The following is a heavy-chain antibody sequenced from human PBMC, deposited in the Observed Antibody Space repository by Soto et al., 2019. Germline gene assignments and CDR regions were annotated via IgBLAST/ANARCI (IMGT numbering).Heavy chain of an antibody. V-gene: IGHV4-30-4*01. CDR1: GGSISSGDYY. D-gene: IGHD4-17*01. J-gene: IGHJ3*02. CDR2: IYYSGST. CDR3: ARGPVTTRAFDI. Sequence: QVQLQESGPGLVKPSQTLSLTCTVSGGSISSGDYYWSWIRQPPGKGLEWIGYIYYSGSTYYNPSLKRRVTISVDTSKNQFSLKLSSVTAADTAVYSCARGPVTTRAFDIWGQGTMVTVSS.